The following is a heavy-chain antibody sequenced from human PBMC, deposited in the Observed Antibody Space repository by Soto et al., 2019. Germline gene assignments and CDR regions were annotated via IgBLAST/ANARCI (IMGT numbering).Heavy chain of an antibody. CDR3: AKDMVWFGELSRPPFDY. Sequence: GGSLILSCAASGFTFSSYAMSWVRQAPGKGLEWVSAISGSGGSTYYADSVKGRFTISRDNSKNTLYLQMNSLRAEDTAVYYCAKDMVWFGELSRPPFDYWGQGTLVTVSS. D-gene: IGHD3-10*01. J-gene: IGHJ4*02. CDR1: GFTFSSYA. V-gene: IGHV3-23*01. CDR2: ISGSGGST.